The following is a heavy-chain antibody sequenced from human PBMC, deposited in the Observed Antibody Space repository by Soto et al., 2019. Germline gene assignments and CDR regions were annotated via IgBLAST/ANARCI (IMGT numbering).Heavy chain of an antibody. D-gene: IGHD6-25*01. CDR3: AKFFVETGGSSGWPWTFHY. CDR2: ISGSGGTT. V-gene: IGHV3-23*01. CDR1: GFTFSSYA. Sequence: EVQLLESGGGLLQPGRSLRLSCEASGFTFSSYAMSGVRQAPGKGLEWVSAISGSGGTTYYAASVKGRFTISRDNSKNTLFLQMNSLRAEDTAVYYCAKFFVETGGSSGWPWTFHYWGQGTLVTVSS. J-gene: IGHJ4*02.